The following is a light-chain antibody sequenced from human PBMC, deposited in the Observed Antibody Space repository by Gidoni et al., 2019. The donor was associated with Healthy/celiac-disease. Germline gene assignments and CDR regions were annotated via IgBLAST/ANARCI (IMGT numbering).Light chain of an antibody. CDR3: QQYDSWPPF. J-gene: IGKJ3*01. Sequence: EIVMTQSPATLSVSPGERATLSCRASQSVSSTLAWYQQKPGQAPRRLIYGASIRAAGIPARFSGSGSGTEFTLTISSLQSEDFAVYYCQQYDSWPPFFXPXTKVDIK. CDR2: GAS. CDR1: QSVSST. V-gene: IGKV3D-15*01.